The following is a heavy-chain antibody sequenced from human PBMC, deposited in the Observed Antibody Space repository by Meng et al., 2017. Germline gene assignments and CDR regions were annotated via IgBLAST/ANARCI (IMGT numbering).Heavy chain of an antibody. CDR3: ASPKIGRRGSLDY. CDR2: IIPIFGTA. V-gene: IGHV1-69*01. CDR1: GGTFSSYA. Sequence: QVQLVQSGAEVKKPGSPVKCSCKASGGTFSSYAISWVRQAPGQGLEWMGGIIPIFGTANYAQKFQGRVTITADESTSTAYMELSSLRSEDTAVYYCASPKIGRRGSLDYWGQGTLVTVSS. J-gene: IGHJ4*02. D-gene: IGHD3-16*01.